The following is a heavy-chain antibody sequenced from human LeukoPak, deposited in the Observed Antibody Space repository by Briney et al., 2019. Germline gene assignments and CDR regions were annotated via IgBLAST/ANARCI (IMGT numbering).Heavy chain of an antibody. D-gene: IGHD7-27*01. CDR2: IGTAGDT. V-gene: IGHV3-13*04. CDR3: AKGWGYDY. CDR1: GFTFSNYD. Sequence: QPGGSLRLSCEASGFTFSNYDMHWVRQATGKGLEWVSTIGTAGDTYYPGSVKGRFTISRENAKNSLFLQMNSLRAGDTAVYYCAKGWGYDYWGRGTLVTVSS. J-gene: IGHJ4*02.